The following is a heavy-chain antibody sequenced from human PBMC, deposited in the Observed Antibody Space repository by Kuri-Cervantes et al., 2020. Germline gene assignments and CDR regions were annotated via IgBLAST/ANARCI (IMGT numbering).Heavy chain of an antibody. V-gene: IGHV1-18*01. CDR2: ISAYNGNT. J-gene: IGHJ6*03. CDR3: ARRKSGVDSYYYYYYMDV. D-gene: IGHD3-3*01. Sequence: ASVKVSCKASGYTFTSYGISWVRQAPGQGLEWMGWISAYNGNTNYAQKLQGRVTMTTDTSTSTAYMELRSLRSDDTAVYYCARRKSGVDSYYYYYYMDVWGKGTTVTVSS. CDR1: GYTFTSYG.